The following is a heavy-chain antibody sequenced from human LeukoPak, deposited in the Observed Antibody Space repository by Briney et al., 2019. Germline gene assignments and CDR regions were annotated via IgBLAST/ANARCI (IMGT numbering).Heavy chain of an antibody. CDR1: GGSISSHY. CDR3: ARHATGSYSVPWLDP. D-gene: IGHD3-10*01. J-gene: IGHJ5*02. CDR2: ISTSGST. V-gene: IGHV4-59*08. Sequence: PSETLSLTCTVSGGSISSHYWSWVRQPPGKGLEWIGYISTSGSTSYNPSLKSRVAILGDTSKNQFSLKLTSVTAADTAVYYCARHATGSYSVPWLDPWGQGTLVTVSS.